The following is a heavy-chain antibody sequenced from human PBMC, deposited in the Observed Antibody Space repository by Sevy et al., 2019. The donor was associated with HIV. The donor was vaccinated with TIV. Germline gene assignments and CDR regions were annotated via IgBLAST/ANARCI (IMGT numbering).Heavy chain of an antibody. CDR3: ASEYCSRGSCFFDY. CDR2: IYAGGTA. V-gene: IGHV3-53*01. J-gene: IGHJ4*02. CDR1: GFDIRSNY. D-gene: IGHD2-15*01. Sequence: GGSLRLSCVVSGFDIRSNYMSWVRQAPGKGLEWVSHIYAGGTAYYADSVKGHFTFSRDDSKNTGSLQMRSLGVEDSAVYYCASEYCSRGSCFFDYWGQGIQVTVSS.